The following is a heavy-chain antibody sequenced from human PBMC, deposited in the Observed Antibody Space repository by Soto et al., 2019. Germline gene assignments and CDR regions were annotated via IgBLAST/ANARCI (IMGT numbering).Heavy chain of an antibody. CDR3: ARVSSPRKYYDFWSGYYSGPTGDWFDP. J-gene: IGHJ5*02. Sequence: PGGSLRLSCAASGFTFSSYAMHWVRQAPGKGLEWVAVISYDGSNKYYADSVKGRFTISRDNPKNTLYLQMNSLRAEDTAVYYCARVSSPRKYYDFWSGYYSGPTGDWFDPGGQGTLVTVSS. D-gene: IGHD3-3*01. CDR1: GFTFSSYA. CDR2: ISYDGSNK. V-gene: IGHV3-30-3*01.